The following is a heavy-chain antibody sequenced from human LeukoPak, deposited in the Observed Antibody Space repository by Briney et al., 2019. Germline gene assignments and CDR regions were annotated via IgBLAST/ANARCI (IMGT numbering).Heavy chain of an antibody. Sequence: SETLSLTCTVSGGSISSGGYYWSWIRQPPGKGLEWIGYIYHSGSTNYNPSLKSRVTISVDTSKNQFSLKLSSVTAADTAVYYCARSIIAVAGTYFDYWGQGTLVTVSS. CDR3: ARSIIAVAGTYFDY. D-gene: IGHD6-19*01. CDR1: GGSISSGGYY. CDR2: IYHSGST. J-gene: IGHJ4*02. V-gene: IGHV4-61*08.